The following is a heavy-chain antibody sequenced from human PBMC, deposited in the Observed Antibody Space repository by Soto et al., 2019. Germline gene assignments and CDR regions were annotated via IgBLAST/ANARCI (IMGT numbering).Heavy chain of an antibody. D-gene: IGHD4-17*01. J-gene: IGHJ3*01. CDR3: VRDKDYGFAL. CDR1: GFTFSTFT. V-gene: IGHV3-48*01. Sequence: EVQLVESGGALVQPGGSLRLSCAASGFTFSTFTLNWVRQAPGKGPEWVSHIGSTSTYADSVKGRFTISRDNGRNSLYLQMNSMRAEDTAVYYCVRDKDYGFALWGQGTMVTVSS. CDR2: IGSTST.